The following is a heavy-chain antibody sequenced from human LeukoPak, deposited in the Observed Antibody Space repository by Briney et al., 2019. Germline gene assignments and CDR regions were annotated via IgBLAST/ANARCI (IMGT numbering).Heavy chain of an antibody. D-gene: IGHD2-2*02. CDR1: GFTFSSYS. Sequence: PGGSLRLSCAASGFTFSSYSMNWVRQAPGEGLGWVANIKQDGSEKYYVDSVKGRFTISRDNSKNSLYLQMNSLRDEDTAVYYCARDVVVVPAAIVPWGQGTLVTVSS. V-gene: IGHV3-7*01. CDR2: IKQDGSEK. CDR3: ARDVVVVPAAIVP. J-gene: IGHJ5*02.